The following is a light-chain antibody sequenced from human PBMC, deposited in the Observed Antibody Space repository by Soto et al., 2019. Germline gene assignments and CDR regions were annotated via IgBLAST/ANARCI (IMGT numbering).Light chain of an antibody. V-gene: IGKV1-39*01. CDR2: AAS. CDR3: QQAYSTPWT. Sequence: IQLTQSPSSLSASVGDRVTITCRASQTISNYLTWYQQKPGKPPKLLIYAASSLHNGVPSRFSGSGSGTDFTLTITTLQAEDFATYYCQQAYSTPWTFGPGTTVE. J-gene: IGKJ1*01. CDR1: QTISNY.